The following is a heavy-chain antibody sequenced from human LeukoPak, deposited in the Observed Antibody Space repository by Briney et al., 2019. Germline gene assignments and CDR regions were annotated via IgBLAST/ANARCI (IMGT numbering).Heavy chain of an antibody. CDR2: INAGNGNT. CDR3: ARAWRATRDAFDI. CDR1: GYTFTSYA. J-gene: IGHJ3*02. D-gene: IGHD1-26*01. Sequence: ASVKVSCKASGYTFTSYAMHWVRQAPGQRLEWMGWINAGNGNTKYSQKFQGRVTITRDTSASTAYMELSSLRSEDTAVYYCARAWRATRDAFDIWGQGTMVTVSS. V-gene: IGHV1-3*01.